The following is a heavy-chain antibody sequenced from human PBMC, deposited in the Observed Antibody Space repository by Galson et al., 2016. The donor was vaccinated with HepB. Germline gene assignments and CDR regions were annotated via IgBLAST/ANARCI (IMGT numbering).Heavy chain of an antibody. D-gene: IGHD3-3*01. CDR3: AKGQPTLRYLEWPHGFDV. J-gene: IGHJ3*01. V-gene: IGHV3-9*01. CDR2: ISWNGARR. CDR1: GFIFDEYS. Sequence: SLRLSCAASGFIFDEYSMYWVRQPPGKGLEWVAGISWNGARRHYADSVKGRFTISRDNTENSLYLQMNSLRPEDTALYYCAKGQPTLRYLEWPHGFDVWGQGTMVTVSS.